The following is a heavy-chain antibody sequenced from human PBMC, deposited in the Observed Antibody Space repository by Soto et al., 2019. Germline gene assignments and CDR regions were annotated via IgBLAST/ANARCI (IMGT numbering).Heavy chain of an antibody. CDR1: GFTFSSYG. J-gene: IGHJ4*02. V-gene: IGHV3-33*01. CDR2: IWYDGSNK. Sequence: QVQLVESGGGVVQPGRSLRLSCAASGFTFSSYGMHWVRQAPGKGLEWVAVIWYDGSNKYYADSVKGRFTISRDNSKNTLYLQMHSLRAEATAVYYCARDRGSGWYFDYWGQGTLVTVSS. CDR3: ARDRGSGWYFDY. D-gene: IGHD6-19*01.